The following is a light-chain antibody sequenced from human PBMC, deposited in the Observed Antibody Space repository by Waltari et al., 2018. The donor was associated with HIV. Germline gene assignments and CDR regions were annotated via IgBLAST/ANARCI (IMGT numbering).Light chain of an antibody. V-gene: IGLV1-47*01. J-gene: IGLJ3*02. CDR2: RNY. CDR1: SSNIGINY. CDR3: AAWDDSLSGVV. Sequence: QSVLTQPPSASGTPGQRVTISCSGSSSNIGINYIYWYQQLPGTAPKLLIFRNYQPPSGVPDRFSGSKSGPSASLAISGLRSEDEADYYCAAWDDSLSGVVFGEGTKLTVL.